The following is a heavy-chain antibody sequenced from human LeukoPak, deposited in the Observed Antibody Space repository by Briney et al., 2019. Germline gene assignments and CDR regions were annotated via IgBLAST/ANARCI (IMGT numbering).Heavy chain of an antibody. D-gene: IGHD3-10*01. CDR2: IYTSGSI. V-gene: IGHV4-61*02. CDR1: GGSISSGSYY. Sequence: SETLSLTCTVSGGSISSGSYYWSWIRQPAGKGLEWIGRIYTSGSITYNPSLKSRVSMSVDTSKNQFSLKLSSVTAADTAVYYCASNYGSGNLGGHGWFDPWGQGTLVTVSS. CDR3: ASNYGSGNLGGHGWFDP. J-gene: IGHJ5*02.